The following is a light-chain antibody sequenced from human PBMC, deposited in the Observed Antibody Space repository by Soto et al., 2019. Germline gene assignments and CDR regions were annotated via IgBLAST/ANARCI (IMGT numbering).Light chain of an antibody. CDR3: QQSYSTPPGT. Sequence: DIQMTQSPSSLSASVGDRVTITCRASQSIVTYLNWYLQKPGKAPKLLIYAASNLQSGVTSRFSGSGSGTDFTLTISSLQPEDFATYFCQQSYSTPPGTFGQGTKVEIK. J-gene: IGKJ1*01. V-gene: IGKV1-39*01. CDR1: QSIVTY. CDR2: AAS.